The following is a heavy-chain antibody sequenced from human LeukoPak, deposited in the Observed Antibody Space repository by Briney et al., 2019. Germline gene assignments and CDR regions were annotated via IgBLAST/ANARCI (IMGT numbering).Heavy chain of an antibody. CDR3: AIRGVVIRVILVGFHKEAYYFDS. Sequence: GGSLRLSCAASGFTVSSNYMSWVRQAPGKGLEWVAGISDSGGRTNYADSVKGRFTISRDNPKNTLCLQMNSLRAEDTAVYFCAIRGVVIRVILVGFHKEAYYFDSWGQGALVTVSS. D-gene: IGHD3-22*01. CDR1: GFTVSSNY. J-gene: IGHJ4*02. V-gene: IGHV3-23*01. CDR2: ISDSGGRT.